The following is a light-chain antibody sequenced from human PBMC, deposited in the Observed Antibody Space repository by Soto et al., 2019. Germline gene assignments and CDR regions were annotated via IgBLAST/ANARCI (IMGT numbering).Light chain of an antibody. CDR3: LQDYNYPLT. J-gene: IGKJ2*01. V-gene: IGKV1-6*01. CDR2: AAS. CDR1: QGIRND. Sequence: AIQMTQSPSSLSASVGDRVTITCRASQGIRNDLGWYQQTPGKAPKLLISAASSLQSGVPSRFSGSGSGTDFTLTISSLQPEDFATYYCLQDYNYPLTFGQGTKVDIK.